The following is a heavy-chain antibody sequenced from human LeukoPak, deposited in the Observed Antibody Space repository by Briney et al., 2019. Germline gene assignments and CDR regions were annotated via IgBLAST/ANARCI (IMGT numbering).Heavy chain of an antibody. CDR2: IYYSGST. CDR1: GGSISSGGYY. Sequence: SETLSLTCTVSGGSISSGGYYWSWIRQHPGKGLEWIGYIYYSGSTYYNPSLKSRVTISVDTSKNQFSLKLSSVTAADTAVYYCARAPAPGSLSFGYWGQGTLVTVSS. V-gene: IGHV4-31*03. CDR3: ARAPAPGSLSFGY. D-gene: IGHD3-10*01. J-gene: IGHJ4*02.